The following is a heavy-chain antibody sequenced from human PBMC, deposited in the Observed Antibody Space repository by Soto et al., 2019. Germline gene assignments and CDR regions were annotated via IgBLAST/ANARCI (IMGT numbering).Heavy chain of an antibody. J-gene: IGHJ3*02. V-gene: IGHV3-30*03. CDR2: ISYDGSNE. CDR1: GFSFSTYG. CDR3: ARVAYYYNSSGPLRI. Sequence: XESLQLSCAASGFSFSTYGMHWVRQAPGKGLEWVAVISYDGSNEYYADSVKGRFTISRDNSKNTLYLQMNSLRAEDTAVYYCARVAYYYNSSGPLRIWGQGTMVTVS. D-gene: IGHD3-22*01.